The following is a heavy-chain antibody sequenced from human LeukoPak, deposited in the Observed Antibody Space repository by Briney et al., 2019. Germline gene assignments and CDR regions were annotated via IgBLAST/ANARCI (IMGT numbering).Heavy chain of an antibody. CDR1: GFTVSNNY. Sequence: PGGSLRLSCAASGFTVSNNYMSWVRQAPGKGLEWVSVIYSGGSTYYADSVKGRFTITRDNSKNTVYLQMNSLRAEDTAVYYCARDSETETGWYYCGMDVWGQGTTVTVSS. D-gene: IGHD1-1*01. CDR3: ARDSETETGWYYCGMDV. CDR2: IYSGGST. V-gene: IGHV3-53*01. J-gene: IGHJ6*02.